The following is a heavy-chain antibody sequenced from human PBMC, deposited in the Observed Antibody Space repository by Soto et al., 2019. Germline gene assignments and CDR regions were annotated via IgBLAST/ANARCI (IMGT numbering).Heavy chain of an antibody. Sequence: QVQLVESGGGVVQPGRSLRLSCAASGFTFSSYAMHWVRQAPGKGLAWVSVISYDGSNKYYADSVKGRFTISRDNSKNTLYLQMNSMRAEDTAVYYCARVRPRGGRPNYGDGMDVWGQGTTVTVSS. CDR1: GFTFSSYA. CDR3: ARVRPRGGRPNYGDGMDV. V-gene: IGHV3-30-3*01. CDR2: ISYDGSNK. J-gene: IGHJ6*02. D-gene: IGHD4-17*01.